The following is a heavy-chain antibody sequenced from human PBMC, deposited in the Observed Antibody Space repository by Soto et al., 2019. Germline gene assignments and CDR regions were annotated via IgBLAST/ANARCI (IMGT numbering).Heavy chain of an antibody. CDR2: FDPEDGET. Sequence: ASVKVSCKVSGYTLTELSMHWVRQAPGKGIEWMGGFDPEDGETIYAQKFQGRVTMTEDTSTDTAYMELSSLRSEDTAVYYCATFWSGYPYFDYWGQGTLVTVSS. CDR1: GYTLTELS. V-gene: IGHV1-24*01. J-gene: IGHJ4*02. D-gene: IGHD3-3*01. CDR3: ATFWSGYPYFDY.